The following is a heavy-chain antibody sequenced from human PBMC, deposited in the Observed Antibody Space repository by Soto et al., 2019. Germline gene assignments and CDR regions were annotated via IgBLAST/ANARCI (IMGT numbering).Heavy chain of an antibody. J-gene: IGHJ6*03. CDR1: GFTFSSYA. D-gene: IGHD3-10*01. Sequence: EVQLLESGGGLVQPGGSLRLSCAASGFTFSSYAMSWVRQAPGKGLEWVSAISGSGGSTYYADSVKGRFTISRDNSKNTLYLQMNSLRAEDTAVYYCAKDQSPFGSGSYYRPYYMDVWGKGTTVTVSS. V-gene: IGHV3-23*01. CDR3: AKDQSPFGSGSYYRPYYMDV. CDR2: ISGSGGST.